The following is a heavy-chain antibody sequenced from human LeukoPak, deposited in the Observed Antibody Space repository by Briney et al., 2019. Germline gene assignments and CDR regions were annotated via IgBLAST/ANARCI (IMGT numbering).Heavy chain of an antibody. CDR3: ARGWGDCSSTSCYHSWFDP. CDR2: INPNSGGT. D-gene: IGHD2-2*01. Sequence: GASVEVSCKASGYTFTGYYMHWVRQAPGQGLEWMGWINPNSGGTNYAQKFQGRVTMTRDTSISTAYMELSRLRSDDTAVYYCARGWGDCSSTSCYHSWFDPWGQGTLVTVSS. V-gene: IGHV1-2*02. CDR1: GYTFTGYY. J-gene: IGHJ5*02.